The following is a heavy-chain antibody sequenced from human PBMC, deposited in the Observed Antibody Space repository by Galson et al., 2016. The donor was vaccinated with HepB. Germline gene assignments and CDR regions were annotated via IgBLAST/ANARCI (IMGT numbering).Heavy chain of an antibody. J-gene: IGHJ2*01. D-gene: IGHD4-17*01. V-gene: IGHV4-39*07. CDR2: VYYRGST. Sequence: SETLSLTCTVSGASINDRDYYWGWIRQPPGKGLEVIGTVYYRGSTFYNPSLESRVTMSVDTSKNQFSLRLSSVTAADTALYYCARDRLDSGYYHWYFDLWGRGTLVTVSS. CDR1: GASINDRDYY. CDR3: ARDRLDSGYYHWYFDL.